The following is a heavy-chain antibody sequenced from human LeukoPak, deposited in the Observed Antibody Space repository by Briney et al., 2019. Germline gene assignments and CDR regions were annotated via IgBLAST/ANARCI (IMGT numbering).Heavy chain of an antibody. V-gene: IGHV3-74*01. D-gene: IGHD3-22*01. CDR2: IESDGTTT. J-gene: IGHJ4*02. Sequence: GGSLRLSCAASGFTFSRYWMHWVRHAPGKGLVWVSRIESDGTTTTYADSVKGRFTISRDNAKNTLYLQMNSLRAEDTAVYYCTRGQSSGYSSGDYWGQGTLVTVSS. CDR1: GFTFSRYW. CDR3: TRGQSSGYSSGDY.